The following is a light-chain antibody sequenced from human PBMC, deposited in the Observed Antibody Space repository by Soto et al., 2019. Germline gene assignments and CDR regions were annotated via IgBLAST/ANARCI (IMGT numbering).Light chain of an antibody. J-gene: IGKJ1*01. CDR3: QQYNNWPET. V-gene: IGKV3-15*01. CDR1: QSISSNF. Sequence: EIVLTQSPGTLSLSPWEGATLSCRASQSISSNFLAWYQQKPGQAPRLLIYGASTRATGIPARFSGSGSGTEFTLTISSLQSEDFAVYYCQQYNNWPETFGQGTKVDIK. CDR2: GAS.